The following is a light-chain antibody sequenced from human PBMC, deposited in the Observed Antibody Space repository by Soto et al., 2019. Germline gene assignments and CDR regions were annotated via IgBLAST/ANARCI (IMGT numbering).Light chain of an antibody. V-gene: IGLV2-8*01. CDR1: SSDVGGYNF. Sequence: QSALTQPPSASGSPGQSVTISCTGTSSDVGGYNFVSWYQQHPGKAPKLTIYEVSERPSGVPDRFSGSKSGNTASLTVSGLQAEDEAYYYCSSYAGSNIVVFGGGTKLTVL. CDR2: EVS. CDR3: SSYAGSNIVV. J-gene: IGLJ2*01.